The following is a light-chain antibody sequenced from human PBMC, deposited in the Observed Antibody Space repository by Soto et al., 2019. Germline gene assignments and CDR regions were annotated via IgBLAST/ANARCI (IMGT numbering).Light chain of an antibody. CDR2: GAS. Sequence: EIVLTQSPGTLSLSLGERASLSCRASQTASSSFLAWYQQKPGQAPRLLISGASTRATGIPDRFSGSGSGTDFTLPISRLEPEDFAVYFCQQYATSPPRYIFGQGTKLEIK. CDR1: QTASSSF. CDR3: QQYATSPPRYI. J-gene: IGKJ2*01. V-gene: IGKV3-20*01.